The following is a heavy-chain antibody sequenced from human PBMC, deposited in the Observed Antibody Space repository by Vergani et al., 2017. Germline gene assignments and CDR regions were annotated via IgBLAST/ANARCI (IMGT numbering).Heavy chain of an antibody. CDR3: ANLPDYYYDSSGYYPVSDY. Sequence: VQLVESGGGVVQPGGSLRLSCAASGFTFSSYDMHWVRQAPGKGLEGVAFIRFDGNNKYYADSVKGRFTISRDNSKNTLYLQMNSLRAEDTAVYYCANLPDYYYDSSGYYPVSDYWGQGTLVTVSS. J-gene: IGHJ4*02. V-gene: IGHV3-30*02. CDR2: IRFDGNNK. D-gene: IGHD3-22*01. CDR1: GFTFSSYD.